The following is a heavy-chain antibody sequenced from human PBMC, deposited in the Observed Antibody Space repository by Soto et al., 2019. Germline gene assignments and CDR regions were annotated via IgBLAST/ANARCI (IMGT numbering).Heavy chain of an antibody. Sequence: QVQLVQSGAEVKKPGSSVKVSCKASGGTFSSYTISWVRQAPGQGLEWMGRIIPILGIANYAQKFQGRVTITADKSTSTAYMELRSLRSEDTAVYYCARAHSGSHGVGFDPWGQGTLVTVSS. CDR3: ARAHSGSHGVGFDP. CDR2: IIPILGIA. J-gene: IGHJ5*02. D-gene: IGHD1-26*01. CDR1: GGTFSSYT. V-gene: IGHV1-69*02.